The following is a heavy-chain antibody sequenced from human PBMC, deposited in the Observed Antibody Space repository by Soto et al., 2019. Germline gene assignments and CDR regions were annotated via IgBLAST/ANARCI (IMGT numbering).Heavy chain of an antibody. J-gene: IGHJ4*02. V-gene: IGHV3-30-3*01. CDR3: ARDLTIGQYDSFDY. CDR2: ISYDGSNK. D-gene: IGHD3-22*01. Sequence: QVQLVESGGGVVQPGRSLRLSCAASGFTFSSYAMHWVRQAPGKGLEWVAVISYDGSNKYYADSVKGRFTISRDNSKNTLYLQMNSLRAEDTAVYYCARDLTIGQYDSFDYWGQGTLVTVSS. CDR1: GFTFSSYA.